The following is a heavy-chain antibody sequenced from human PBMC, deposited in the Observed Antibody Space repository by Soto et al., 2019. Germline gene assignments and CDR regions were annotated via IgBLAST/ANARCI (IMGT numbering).Heavy chain of an antibody. V-gene: IGHV4-39*02. CDR3: ATQEVGGSYVYTFDP. J-gene: IGHJ5*02. CDR2: IYYSGST. D-gene: IGHD1-26*01. CDR1: GGSISSSSYY. Sequence: SETLSLTCTVCGGSISSSSYYWGWIRQPPGKGLEWIGSIYYSGSTYYNPSLKSRVTISVDTSKNHFSLKLSSMTAADTAVYYCATQEVGGSYVYTFDPWGQGTLVTVSS.